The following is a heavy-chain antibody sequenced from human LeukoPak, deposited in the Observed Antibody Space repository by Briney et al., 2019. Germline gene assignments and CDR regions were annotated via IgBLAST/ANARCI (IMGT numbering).Heavy chain of an antibody. V-gene: IGHV4-59*01. Sequence: PSETLSLTRTVSGGSISSYYWSWIRQPPGKGLEWIGYIYYSGSTNYNPSLKSRVTISVDTSKNQFSLKLSSVTAADTAVYYCARDQLWFGYWGQGTLVTVSS. CDR3: ARDQLWFGY. CDR2: IYYSGST. D-gene: IGHD5-18*01. CDR1: GGSISSYY. J-gene: IGHJ4*02.